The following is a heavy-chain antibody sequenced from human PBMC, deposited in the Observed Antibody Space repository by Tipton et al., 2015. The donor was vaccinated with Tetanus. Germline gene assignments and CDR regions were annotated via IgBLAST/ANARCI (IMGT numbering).Heavy chain of an antibody. D-gene: IGHD6-19*01. J-gene: IGHJ3*02. CDR1: GGSISSGGYY. CDR2: IYYSGST. V-gene: IGHV4-31*03. Sequence: TLSLTCTVSGGSISSGGYYWSWIRQHPGKGLEWIGYIYYSGSTYYNPSLKSRVTIPVDTSKNQFSLKLSSVTAADTAVYYCARDPRAVAGTEYAFDIWGQGTMVTVSS. CDR3: ARDPRAVAGTEYAFDI.